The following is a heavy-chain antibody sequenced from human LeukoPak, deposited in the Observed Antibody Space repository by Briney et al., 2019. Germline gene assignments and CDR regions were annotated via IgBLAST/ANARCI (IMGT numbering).Heavy chain of an antibody. Sequence: GGSLRLSCAASGFTFSNNALNWVRQAPGKGLEWVSGISRSGGTTAYADSVKGRFTIPTDNSKSTLYLQMSSLRADDTAVYYCTKENWNGGTPHLDAWGKGTTVTVSS. CDR2: ISRSGGTT. CDR1: GFTFSNNA. J-gene: IGHJ6*04. CDR3: TKENWNGGTPHLDA. D-gene: IGHD2-15*01. V-gene: IGHV3-23*01.